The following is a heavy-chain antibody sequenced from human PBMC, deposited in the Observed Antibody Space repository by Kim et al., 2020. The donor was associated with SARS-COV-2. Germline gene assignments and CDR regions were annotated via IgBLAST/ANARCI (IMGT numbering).Heavy chain of an antibody. J-gene: IGHJ6*03. CDR1: GGSISSYY. D-gene: IGHD3-3*01. CDR3: ARVPLPFGVDYYYYYMDV. CDR2: IYYSGST. V-gene: IGHV4-59*01. Sequence: SETLSLTCTVSGGSISSYYWSWIRQPPGKGLEWIGYIYYSGSTNYNPSLKSRVTISVDTSKNQFSLKLSSVTAADTAVYYCARVPLPFGVDYYYYYMDVWGKGTTVTVSS.